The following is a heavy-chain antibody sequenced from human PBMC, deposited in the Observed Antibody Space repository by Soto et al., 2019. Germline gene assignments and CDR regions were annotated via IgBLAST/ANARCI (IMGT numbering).Heavy chain of an antibody. CDR2: ISAYNGNT. D-gene: IGHD3-10*01. V-gene: IGHV1-18*01. J-gene: IGHJ4*02. CDR1: GYTFTSYG. CDR3: ARREVYYYGSGSYYNRDYFDY. Sequence: GASVKVSCKASGYTFTSYGISWVRQAPGQGLEWMGWISAYNGNTNYAQKLQGRVTMTTDTSTSTAYMELRSLRSDDTAVYYCARREVYYYGSGSYYNRDYFDYWGQGTLVTVSS.